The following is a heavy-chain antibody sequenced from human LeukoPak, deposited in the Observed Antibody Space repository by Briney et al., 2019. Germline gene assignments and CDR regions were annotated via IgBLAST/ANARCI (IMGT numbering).Heavy chain of an antibody. Sequence: ASVKVSCKASGYTFTSYGISWVRQAPGQGLEWMGWINPNSGGTNYAQKFQGRVTMTRDTSISTAYMELSRLRSDDTAVYYCARQGHYGENSFDYWGQGTLVTVSS. V-gene: IGHV1-2*02. D-gene: IGHD4-23*01. J-gene: IGHJ4*02. CDR2: INPNSGGT. CDR3: ARQGHYGENSFDY. CDR1: GYTFTSYG.